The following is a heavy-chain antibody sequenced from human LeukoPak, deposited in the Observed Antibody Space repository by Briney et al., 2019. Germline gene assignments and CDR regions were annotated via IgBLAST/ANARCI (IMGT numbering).Heavy chain of an antibody. J-gene: IGHJ4*02. V-gene: IGHV4-4*07. D-gene: IGHD1-1*01. CDR1: GGSISVSY. CDR3: ARAVWNYLDL. CDR2: IFLRGST. Sequence: TSETLSLTCTVSGGSISVSYWSWVRQPAGKGLEWIGRIFLRGSTNYNPSLKSRVTMSVDTSKSQFSLKLSSVTAADTAVYYCARAVWNYLDLWGQGILVTVSS.